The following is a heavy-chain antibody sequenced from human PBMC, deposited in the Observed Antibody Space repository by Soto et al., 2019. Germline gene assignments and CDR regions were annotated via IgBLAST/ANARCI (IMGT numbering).Heavy chain of an antibody. CDR3: ARDRYYDSSGYYFDY. J-gene: IGHJ4*02. CDR1: GGSISSGGYY. Sequence: SETLSLTCTVSGGSISSGGYYWSWIRQHPGKGLEWIGYIYYSGSTYYNPSLKSRVTISVDTSKNQFSLKLSSVTAADTAVYYCARDRYYDSSGYYFDYWGQGTLVTVSS. D-gene: IGHD3-22*01. CDR2: IYYSGST. V-gene: IGHV4-31*03.